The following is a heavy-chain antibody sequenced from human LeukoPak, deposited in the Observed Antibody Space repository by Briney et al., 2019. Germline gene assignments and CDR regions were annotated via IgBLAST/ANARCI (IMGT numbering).Heavy chain of an antibody. Sequence: PGGSLRLSCVASGFTFNEAWMSWVRQAPGKGLELVGRLKSKNSGETTDYAAPVQGRFTISRDDSKNTLYLVMNGLKDEDTAVYYCTDLGANLLGYWGQGTLVTVSS. V-gene: IGHV3-15*01. J-gene: IGHJ4*02. CDR3: TDLGANLLGY. D-gene: IGHD1-1*01. CDR1: GFTFNEAW. CDR2: LKSKNSGETT.